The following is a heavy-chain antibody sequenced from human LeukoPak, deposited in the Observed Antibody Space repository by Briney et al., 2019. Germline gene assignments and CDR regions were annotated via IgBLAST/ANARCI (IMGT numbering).Heavy chain of an antibody. CDR2: INPNSGGT. Sequence: GASVKVSFKAAGYTFTGNYMHLVRQAPGQGLELMGRINPNSGGTNYSHKYQGRVTITRDTSISTAYMDMSRLRYDDTAVYYCARDYCSAISCYLGLDYWGQGTPVTVSS. J-gene: IGHJ4*02. V-gene: IGHV1-2*06. CDR3: ARDYCSAISCYLGLDY. CDR1: GYTFTGNY. D-gene: IGHD2-2*01.